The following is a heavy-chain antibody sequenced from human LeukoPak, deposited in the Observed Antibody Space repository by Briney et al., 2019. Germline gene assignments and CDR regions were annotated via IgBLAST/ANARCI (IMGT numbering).Heavy chain of an antibody. CDR1: GFTFSSYA. J-gene: IGHJ4*02. CDR2: ISGSGGTT. Sequence: PGGSPRLSCAASGFTFSSYAMSWVRQAPGKGLEWVSAISGSGGTTNYADSVKGRFTISRDNSKNTLYLQMNSLRAEDTAIFYCAKTGYCTSTTCLAIDWGQGTLVTVSS. V-gene: IGHV3-23*01. CDR3: AKTGYCTSTTCLAID. D-gene: IGHD2/OR15-2a*01.